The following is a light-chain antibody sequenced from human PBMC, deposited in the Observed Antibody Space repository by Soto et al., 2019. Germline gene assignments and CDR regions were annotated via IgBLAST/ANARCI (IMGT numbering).Light chain of an antibody. J-gene: IGLJ1*01. CDR1: SSDVGAYNS. CDR2: DVS. V-gene: IGLV2-14*01. CDR3: SSYTSSNSYV. Sequence: QSALTQPASGSGSPGQSIAISCTGTSSDVGAYNSVSWYQQYPGKAPKLMIHDVSNRPSGVSDRFSGSKSGNTASLTISGLQAEDEADYYCSSYTSSNSYVFGSGTKLTVL.